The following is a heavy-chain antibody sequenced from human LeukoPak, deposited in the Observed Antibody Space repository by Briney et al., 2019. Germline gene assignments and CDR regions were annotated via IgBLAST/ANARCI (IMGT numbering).Heavy chain of an antibody. Sequence: KPSETLSLTCTVSGGSISSYYWSWIRQPPGKGLEWIGYIYYSGSTNYNPSLKSRVTISVDTSKNQFSLKLSSVTAADTAVYYCARDSLAAAGTPGASDIWGQGTMVTVSS. D-gene: IGHD6-13*01. CDR3: ARDSLAAAGTPGASDI. J-gene: IGHJ3*02. V-gene: IGHV4-59*12. CDR2: IYYSGST. CDR1: GGSISSYY.